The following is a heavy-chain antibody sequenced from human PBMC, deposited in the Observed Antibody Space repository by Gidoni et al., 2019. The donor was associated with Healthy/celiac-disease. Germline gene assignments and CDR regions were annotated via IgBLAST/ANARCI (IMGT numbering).Heavy chain of an antibody. Sequence: QVQLVESGGGVVQPGRSLRLSCAASGFTFSSYGMHWVRQAPGKGLEWVAVIWYDGSNKYYADSVKGRFTISRDNSKNTLYLQMNSLRAEDTAVYYCARDLRNYGDYYYYGMDVWGQGTTVTVSS. CDR2: IWYDGSNK. J-gene: IGHJ6*02. CDR3: ARDLRNYGDYYYYGMDV. V-gene: IGHV3-33*01. D-gene: IGHD4-17*01. CDR1: GFTFSSYG.